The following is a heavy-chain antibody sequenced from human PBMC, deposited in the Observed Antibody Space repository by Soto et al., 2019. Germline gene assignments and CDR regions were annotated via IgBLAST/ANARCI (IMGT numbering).Heavy chain of an antibody. V-gene: IGHV3-74*01. CDR1: GFTFSSYW. J-gene: IGHJ3*02. D-gene: IGHD3-22*01. Sequence: PGGSLRLSCAASGFTFSSYWMHWVRQAPGKGLVWVSRINCDGSSTSYADSVKGRFTISRDNAKNTLYLQMNSLRAEDTAVYYCARRGYYDSSGYSLYAFDIWGQGTMVTVSS. CDR3: ARRGYYDSSGYSLYAFDI. CDR2: INCDGSST.